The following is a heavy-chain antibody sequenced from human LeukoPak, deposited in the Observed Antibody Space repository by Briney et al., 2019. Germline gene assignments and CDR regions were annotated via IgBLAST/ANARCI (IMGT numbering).Heavy chain of an antibody. CDR2: ISWNSGSI. CDR3: AKDGGGSGPSYYYYYGMDV. V-gene: IGHV3-9*01. Sequence: GRSLRLSCAASGFTFDDYAMHWVRQAPGKGLEWVSGISWNSGSIGYADSVKGRFTISRDNAKNSLYLQMNSLRAEDTAVYYCAKDGGGSGPSYYYYYGMDVWGQGTTVTVSS. J-gene: IGHJ6*02. CDR1: GFTFDDYA. D-gene: IGHD3-10*01.